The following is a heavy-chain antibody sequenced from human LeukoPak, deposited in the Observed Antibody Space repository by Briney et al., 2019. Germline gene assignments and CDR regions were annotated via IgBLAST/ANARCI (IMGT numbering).Heavy chain of an antibody. CDR1: GYTFTNYA. V-gene: IGHV1-3*01. Sequence: ASVKVSCKASGYTFTNYAVNWLRQAPGQRLEWMGWINAGNDNTKYSQKFQGRVTITGDTSASTAYMELSSLRSEDTAVYYCARDLKPGYSGYDYEGYFDYWGQGTLVTVSS. D-gene: IGHD5-12*01. J-gene: IGHJ4*02. CDR2: INAGNDNT. CDR3: ARDLKPGYSGYDYEGYFDY.